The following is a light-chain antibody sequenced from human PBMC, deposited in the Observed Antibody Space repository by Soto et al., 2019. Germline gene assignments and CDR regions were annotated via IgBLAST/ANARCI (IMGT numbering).Light chain of an antibody. CDR3: FSYTTRSTRV. Sequence: QSVLTQPASVSGSPGQSITISCSGTTGDVGGYNYVSWYQQHPGKAPRLLIYEVFKRPSGVSDRFSGSKSGNSASLTIARLQAEAEADYYCFSYTTRSTRVFGTGTKVTVL. V-gene: IGLV2-14*03. J-gene: IGLJ1*01. CDR2: EVF. CDR1: TGDVGGYNY.